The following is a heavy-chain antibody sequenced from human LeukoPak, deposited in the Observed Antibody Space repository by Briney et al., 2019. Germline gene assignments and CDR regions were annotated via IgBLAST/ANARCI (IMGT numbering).Heavy chain of an antibody. CDR1: GFTFSSYG. CDR2: IRYDGNNK. CDR3: VKVRESYSSSLYYLDY. D-gene: IGHD6-6*01. V-gene: IGHV3-30*02. J-gene: IGHJ4*02. Sequence: PGGSLRLSCAASGFTFSSYGMHWVRQAPGKGLEWVAFIRYDGNNKYYADSVKGRFTISRDNSKNTLFLQMNSLRPEDTAVYYCVKVRESYSSSLYYLDYWGQGTLVAVSS.